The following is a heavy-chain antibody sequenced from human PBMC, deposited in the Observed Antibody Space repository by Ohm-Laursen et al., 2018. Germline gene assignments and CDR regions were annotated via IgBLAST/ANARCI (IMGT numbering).Heavy chain of an antibody. J-gene: IGHJ4*02. CDR3: ARGVRFLYKVGAPVY. D-gene: IGHD1-26*01. CDR2: INPNSGGT. V-gene: IGHV1-2*06. Sequence: ASVKVSCKASGYTFSDYYMHWVRQAPGQGLEWMGRINPNSGGTNYAQKFQGRVTMTRDTSISTAYMELSRLRSDDTAVYYCARGVRFLYKVGAPVYWGQGTLVTVSS. CDR1: GYTFSDYY.